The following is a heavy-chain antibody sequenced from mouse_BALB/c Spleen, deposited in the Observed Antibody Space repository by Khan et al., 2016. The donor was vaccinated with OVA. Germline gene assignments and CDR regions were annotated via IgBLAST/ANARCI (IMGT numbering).Heavy chain of an antibody. V-gene: IGHV1S137*01. Sequence: QVQLQQSGPEVVRPGVSVKISSKGSGYTFTDYAMHWVKQNHAKSLEWIGVINNYNGNTNYNQKFKGKATMTVDKSSSTAYMELDRLTSEDSALYDCSSSMITTYYYSMDSWGQGTSGTVSS. J-gene: IGHJ4*01. CDR2: INNYNGNT. D-gene: IGHD2-4*01. CDR1: GYTFTDYA. CDR3: SSSMITTYYYSMDS.